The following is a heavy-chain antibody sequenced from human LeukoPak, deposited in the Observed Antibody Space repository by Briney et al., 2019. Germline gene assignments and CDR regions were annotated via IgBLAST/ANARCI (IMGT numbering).Heavy chain of an antibody. Sequence: GGSLRLSCAASGFTFSSYAMSWVRQAPGKGQEWVSAISGSGGSTYYADSVKGRFTISRDNSKNTLYLQMNSLRAEDTAVYYCAKDYDSSGYVDYWGQGTLVTVSS. D-gene: IGHD3-22*01. J-gene: IGHJ4*02. CDR2: ISGSGGST. CDR3: AKDYDSSGYVDY. CDR1: GFTFSSYA. V-gene: IGHV3-23*01.